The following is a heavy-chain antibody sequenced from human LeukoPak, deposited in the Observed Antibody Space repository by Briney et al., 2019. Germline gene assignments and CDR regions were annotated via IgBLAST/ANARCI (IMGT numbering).Heavy chain of an antibody. CDR3: AKGTRDWNTVDY. CDR1: GFTFSSYA. CDR2: ISGSGGST. V-gene: IGHV3-23*01. J-gene: IGHJ4*02. D-gene: IGHD1/OR15-1a*01. Sequence: GSLRLSCAASGFTFSSYAMGWVRQAPGKGLEWVSAISGSGGSTYYADSVKGRFTISRDNSKNTLYLQMNSLRAEDTAVYYCAKGTRDWNTVDYWGQGTLVTLSS.